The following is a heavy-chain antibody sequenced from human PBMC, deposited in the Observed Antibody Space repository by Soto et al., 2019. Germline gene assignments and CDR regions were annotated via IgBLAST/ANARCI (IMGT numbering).Heavy chain of an antibody. Sequence: TSETLSLTCTVSGGSIISGGYYWSWIRQHPGKGLEWIGYIYYIGSTYYNPSLKSRITMSVDTSKNQFSLILSSVTAADTALYYCARAAAVGATWSFDYWGQGTLVTVSS. CDR3: ARAAAVGATWSFDY. CDR2: IYYIGST. V-gene: IGHV4-31*03. CDR1: GGSIISGGYY. J-gene: IGHJ4*02. D-gene: IGHD1-26*01.